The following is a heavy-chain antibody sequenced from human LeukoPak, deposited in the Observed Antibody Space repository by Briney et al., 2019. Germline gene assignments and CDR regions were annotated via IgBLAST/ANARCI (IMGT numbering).Heavy chain of an antibody. Sequence: GGYLRLSCAASGFTFDDYAMHWLRQAPGKGLEWVSLISGNGGSTYYADSVKGRFTISRDNSKNSLYLQMNSLRTEDTALYYCAKSGGYSYGYDFDYWGQGTLVTVSS. CDR2: ISGNGGST. D-gene: IGHD5-18*01. CDR1: GFTFDDYA. CDR3: AKSGGYSYGYDFDY. V-gene: IGHV3-43*02. J-gene: IGHJ4*02.